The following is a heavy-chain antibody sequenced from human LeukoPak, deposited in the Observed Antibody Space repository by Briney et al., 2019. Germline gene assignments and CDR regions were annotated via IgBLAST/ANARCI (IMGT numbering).Heavy chain of an antibody. D-gene: IGHD4-17*01. CDR3: ARELDHDYYDFYFDY. CDR1: GFTFSSYG. V-gene: IGHV3-23*01. J-gene: IGHJ4*02. Sequence: GGTLRLSCAASGFTFSSYGMRWVRQAPGKGLEWVSAISGSGGSTYYADSVKGRFTISRDNSKNTLYLQMNSLRAEDTAVYYCARELDHDYYDFYFDYWGQGTLVTASS. CDR2: ISGSGGST.